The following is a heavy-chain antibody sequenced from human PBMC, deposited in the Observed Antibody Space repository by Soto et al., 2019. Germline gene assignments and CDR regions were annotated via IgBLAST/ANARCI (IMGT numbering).Heavy chain of an antibody. CDR3: VRDPETLYYDFWSGYVNN. D-gene: IGHD3-3*01. CDR1: GFTFSSYW. V-gene: IGHV3-7*01. CDR2: IKQDGSEK. Sequence: GGSLRLSCAASGFTFSSYWMSWVRQAPGKGLEWVANIKQDGSEKYYVDSVKGRFTISRDNAKNSLYLQMNSLRAEDTAVYYCVRDPETLYYDFWSGYVNNWGQGTLVTVSS. J-gene: IGHJ4*02.